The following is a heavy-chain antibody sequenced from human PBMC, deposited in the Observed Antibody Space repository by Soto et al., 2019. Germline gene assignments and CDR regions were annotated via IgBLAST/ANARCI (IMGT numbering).Heavy chain of an antibody. CDR3: ARVERAYNWNDEDYGDYHYYGMDV. V-gene: IGHV3-21*01. J-gene: IGHJ6*02. CDR2: ISSSSSYI. Sequence: MTWVRQAPGKGLECVSSISSSSSYIYYADSVKGRFTISRDNAKNSLYLQMNSQRAEDTAVYYCARVERAYNWNDEDYGDYHYYGMDVWGQGTTVTVSS. D-gene: IGHD1-1*01.